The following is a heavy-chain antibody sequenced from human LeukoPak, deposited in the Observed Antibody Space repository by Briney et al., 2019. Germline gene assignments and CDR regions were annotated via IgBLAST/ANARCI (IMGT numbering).Heavy chain of an antibody. Sequence: SQTLSLTCTVSGGSISSGSYYWSWIRQPAGKGLEWIGRIYTSGSTNYNPSLKSRVTISVDTSKNQFSLKLSSVTAADTAVYYCANGIAVAGDNYFDYWGQGTLVTVSS. CDR3: ANGIAVAGDNYFDY. J-gene: IGHJ4*02. CDR1: GGSISSGSYY. CDR2: IYTSGST. V-gene: IGHV4-61*02. D-gene: IGHD6-19*01.